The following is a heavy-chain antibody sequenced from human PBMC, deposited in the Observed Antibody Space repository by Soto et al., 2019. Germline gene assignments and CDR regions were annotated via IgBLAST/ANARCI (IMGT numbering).Heavy chain of an antibody. CDR1: GFTFSPYY. D-gene: IGHD2-15*01. Sequence: HPGGSLRLSCAASGFTFSPYYMSWVRQAPGKGLEWLAMTTQDGNDKHYVDSVRGRFTISRDSAKNSMYLQMNSLRVEDTALYYCVKDRGRYCSGGTCYLFDSWGQGALVTVSS. J-gene: IGHJ4*02. V-gene: IGHV3-7*01. CDR3: VKDRGRYCSGGTCYLFDS. CDR2: TTQDGNDK.